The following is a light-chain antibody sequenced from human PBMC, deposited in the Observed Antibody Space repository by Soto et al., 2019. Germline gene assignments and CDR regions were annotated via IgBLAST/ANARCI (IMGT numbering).Light chain of an antibody. V-gene: IGKV3-20*01. CDR1: QSVRNNY. CDR2: DVS. Sequence: EIVLTQSPGTLSLSPGERATLSCRASQSVRNNYLVWYQQRPGQPPRFLMYDVSTRASGIPDRFSGSGSGTDFTLTISRLEPEDFALYYWQQYGSTPLTFGGGTKVEIE. CDR3: QQYGSTPLT. J-gene: IGKJ4*01.